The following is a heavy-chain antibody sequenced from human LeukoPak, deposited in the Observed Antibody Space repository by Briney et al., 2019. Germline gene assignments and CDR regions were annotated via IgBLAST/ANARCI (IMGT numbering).Heavy chain of an antibody. CDR3: ARHVVAAAPRDFDY. CDR2: IYYSGSA. J-gene: IGHJ4*02. D-gene: IGHD6-13*01. Sequence: PSETLSLTCTVSGGSISSSSYYWGWIRQPPGKGLEWIGSIYYSGSAYYNPSLKSRVTISVDTSKNQFSLKLSSVTAADTAVYYCARHVVAAAPRDFDYWGQGTLVTVSS. V-gene: IGHV4-39*01. CDR1: GGSISSSSYY.